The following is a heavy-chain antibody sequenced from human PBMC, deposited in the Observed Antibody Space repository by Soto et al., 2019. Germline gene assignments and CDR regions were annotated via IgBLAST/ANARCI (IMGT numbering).Heavy chain of an antibody. CDR1: GFTLSGYA. Sequence: PGGSLRLSCAASGFTLSGYAMDWVRQAPGKGLEYVSGISSNGVGTYYANSVQGRFTISRDNSKNTVYLQMGSLRPEDMAVYYCARGAHIVVVPASMDYWGQGTLVTVPS. CDR3: ARGAHIVVVPASMDY. CDR2: ISSNGVGT. V-gene: IGHV3-64*01. J-gene: IGHJ4*02. D-gene: IGHD2-2*01.